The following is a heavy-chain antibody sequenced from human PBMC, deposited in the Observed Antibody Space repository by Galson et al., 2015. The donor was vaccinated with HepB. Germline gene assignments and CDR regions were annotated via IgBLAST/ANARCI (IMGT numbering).Heavy chain of an antibody. Sequence: SVKVSCKASGGTFSSYAISWVRQAPGQGLEWMGGIIPIFGTANYAQKFQGRVTITADKSTSTAYMELSSLRSEDTAVYYCARGLKIAFTDTAKNSLGYYYGMDVWGQGTTVTVSS. J-gene: IGHJ6*02. D-gene: IGHD5-18*01. CDR1: GGTFSSYA. V-gene: IGHV1-69*06. CDR2: IIPIFGTA. CDR3: ARGLKIAFTDTAKNSLGYYYGMDV.